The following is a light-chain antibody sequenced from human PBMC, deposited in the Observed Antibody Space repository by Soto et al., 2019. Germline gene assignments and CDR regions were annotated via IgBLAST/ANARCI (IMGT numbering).Light chain of an antibody. CDR2: GAS. V-gene: IGKV3-20*01. Sequence: IVLTQSPGTLSLSPGERTTLSCRASQSISRYLAWYQQKPGQGPRLLIYGASSSATGTPDRFSGSGSGTDFTLTINRLEPEYFALYYCQQYGSSPPTFGQGTKVEIK. J-gene: IGKJ1*01. CDR3: QQYGSSPPT. CDR1: QSISRY.